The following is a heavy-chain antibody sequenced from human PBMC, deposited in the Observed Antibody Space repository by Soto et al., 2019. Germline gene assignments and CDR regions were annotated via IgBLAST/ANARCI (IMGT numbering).Heavy chain of an antibody. Sequence: SVKACSRASGGTISSYASSWVRQAPEQGREWMGGIIPIFGTANYAQRLQGRVTITADESTSTAYMGLSSLRSEDTAVYYFARHASKNSSPSRSFWGEGTLIT. J-gene: IGHJ4*02. CDR1: GGTISSYA. V-gene: IGHV1-69*13. CDR2: IIPIFGTA. CDR3: ARHASKNSSPSRSF. D-gene: IGHD2-15*01.